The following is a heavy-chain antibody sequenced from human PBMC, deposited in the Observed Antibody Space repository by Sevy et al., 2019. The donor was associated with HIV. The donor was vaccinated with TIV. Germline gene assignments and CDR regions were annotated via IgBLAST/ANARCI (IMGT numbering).Heavy chain of an antibody. J-gene: IGHJ4*02. V-gene: IGHV3-30*04. CDR3: ASDRFCIGSTSYYFDH. Sequence: GGSLRLSCAASGFIFSSYPMHWVRQAPGNGLEWVTVISYDGSNKYYADSVKGRFTISRDNSKNPLYLQMNSLRTEDTAVYYCASDRFCIGSTSYYFDHWGQGTLVTVSS. CDR2: ISYDGSNK. CDR1: GFIFSSYP. D-gene: IGHD1-26*01.